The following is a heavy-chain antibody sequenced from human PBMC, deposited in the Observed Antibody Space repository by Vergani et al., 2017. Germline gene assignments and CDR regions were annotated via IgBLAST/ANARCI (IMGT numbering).Heavy chain of an antibody. V-gene: IGHV4-39*07. CDR1: GGSISGYY. J-gene: IGHJ5*02. CDR3: ARDPGSSRYNGIGGWFDP. Sequence: QVQLQESGPGLVKPSETLSLTCTVSGGSISGYYWGWIRQPPGKGLEWIGSIYYSGSTYYNPSLKSRVTISVDTSKNQFSLKLSSVTAADTAVYYCARDPGSSRYNGIGGWFDPWGQGTLVTVSS. D-gene: IGHD6-13*01. CDR2: IYYSGST.